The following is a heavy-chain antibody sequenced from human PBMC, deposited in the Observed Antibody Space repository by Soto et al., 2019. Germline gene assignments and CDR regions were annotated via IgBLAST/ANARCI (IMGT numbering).Heavy chain of an antibody. V-gene: IGHV3-21*03. CDR3: TTEFYSNGYNY. CDR2: ISSSSSYI. CDR1: GFTFSSYI. J-gene: IGHJ4*02. Sequence: GGSLRLSCAASGFTFSSYIMNWVRQAPGKGLEWVSSISSSSSYIYYAAPVRGRFTFSRDDSKNTLYLQMNSLKTEDTAVYYCTTEFYSNGYNYWGQGTLVTVSS. D-gene: IGHD3-22*01.